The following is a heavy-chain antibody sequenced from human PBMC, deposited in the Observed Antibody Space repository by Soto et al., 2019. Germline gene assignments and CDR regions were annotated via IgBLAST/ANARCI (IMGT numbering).Heavy chain of an antibody. Sequence: EVQLVESGGDLVQRGGSLRLSGAASGFPFSSYWMHWVRHTPGKGLHWVARISGDGVTTYYADSVTGRFTVSRENAKNSLSLQISGLRAEDTAVYYCAREYYGLLTGYYTDYWGQGTLVSVSS. CDR3: AREYYGLLTGYYTDY. V-gene: IGHV3-74*01. J-gene: IGHJ4*02. CDR2: ISGDGVTT. D-gene: IGHD3-9*01. CDR1: GFPFSSYW.